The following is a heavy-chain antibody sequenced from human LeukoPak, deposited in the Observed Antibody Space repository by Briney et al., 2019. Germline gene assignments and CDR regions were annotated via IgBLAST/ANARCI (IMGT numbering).Heavy chain of an antibody. Sequence: GGSLRLSCAASGFTFSSYAMHWVRQAPGKGLEWVAVISYDGSNKYYADSVKGRFTTSRDNSKNTLYLQMNSLRAEDTAVYYCARGLPSGSYYFDYWGQGTLVTVSS. CDR3: ARGLPSGSYYFDY. CDR2: ISYDGSNK. CDR1: GFTFSSYA. V-gene: IGHV3-30-3*01. D-gene: IGHD1-26*01. J-gene: IGHJ4*02.